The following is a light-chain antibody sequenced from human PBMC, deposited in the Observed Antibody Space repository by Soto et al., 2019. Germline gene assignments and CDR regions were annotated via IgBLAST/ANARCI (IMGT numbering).Light chain of an antibody. J-gene: IGLJ2*01. CDR1: ISNIGSNY. CDR3: AACDDSLSGVV. Sequence: QSVLTQSPSASATPGQTVTISCSGSISNIGSNYVYWYQHLPGTAPKLLISRNNQRPSGVPDRFFGSKSGTSASLAISGLRSEDEVDYYCAACDDSLSGVVFGGGTKLTVL. V-gene: IGLV1-47*01. CDR2: RNN.